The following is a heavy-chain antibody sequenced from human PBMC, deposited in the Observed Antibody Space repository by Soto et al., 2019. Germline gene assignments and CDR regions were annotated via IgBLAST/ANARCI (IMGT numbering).Heavy chain of an antibody. D-gene: IGHD4-17*01. Sequence: QITLKESGPPLVRPAQTLTLTCAFSGFSLTTTSMGVAWIRQPAGKALAWLALIYWDDDQRYSPSLKDRLTTSKDTSRSRVVLTISNMNPEDTGTYFCAHAGDYDLLSFDHWGPGTLVTVSS. V-gene: IGHV2-5*02. CDR3: AHAGDYDLLSFDH. J-gene: IGHJ4*02. CDR1: GFSLTTTSMG. CDR2: IYWDDDQ.